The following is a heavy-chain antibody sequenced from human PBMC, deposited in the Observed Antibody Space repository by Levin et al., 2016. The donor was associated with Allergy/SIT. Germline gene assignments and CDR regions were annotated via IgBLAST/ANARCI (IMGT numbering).Heavy chain of an antibody. J-gene: IGHJ4*02. CDR2: ISSSSSTI. Sequence: WIRQPPGKGLEWVSYISSSSSTIYYADSVKGRFTISRDNAKNSLYLQMNSLRDEDTAVYYCARGGEASVLYFGVSPFPLFDYWGQGTLVTVSS. D-gene: IGHD2/OR15-2a*01. CDR3: ARGGEASVLYFGVSPFPLFDY. V-gene: IGHV3-48*02.